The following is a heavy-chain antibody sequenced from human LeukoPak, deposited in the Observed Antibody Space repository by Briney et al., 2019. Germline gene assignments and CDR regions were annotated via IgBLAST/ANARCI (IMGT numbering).Heavy chain of an antibody. CDR2: INHSGST. CDR1: GGSFSGYY. D-gene: IGHD7-27*01. Sequence: SETLSLTCAVYGGSFSGYYWSWIRQPPGKGLEWIGEINHSGSTSYSPSLKSRVTISADTSQNQFSLKLSSVTAADTAVYYCASRKLGNDYWGQGTLVTVSS. J-gene: IGHJ4*02. V-gene: IGHV4-34*01. CDR3: ASRKLGNDY.